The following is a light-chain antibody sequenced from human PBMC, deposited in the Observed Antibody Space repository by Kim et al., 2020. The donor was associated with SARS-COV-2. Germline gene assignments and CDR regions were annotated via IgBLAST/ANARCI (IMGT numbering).Light chain of an antibody. Sequence: QMAHTYSTGRSSHFRAVYDVHCYKQHPETTPKRLFYGHRTRHSGVPDRFSGSMSGTPASLAITGLQAEDEADYTCQNYESILSGYAFGTGAKVTVL. CDR2: GHR. J-gene: IGLJ1*01. CDR1: SSHFRAVYD. V-gene: IGLV1-40*01. CDR3: QNYESILSGYA.